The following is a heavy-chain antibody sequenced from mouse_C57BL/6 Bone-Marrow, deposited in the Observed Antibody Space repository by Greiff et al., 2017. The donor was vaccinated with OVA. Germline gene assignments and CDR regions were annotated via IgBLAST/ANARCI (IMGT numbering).Heavy chain of an antibody. Sequence: QVQLQQPGAELVKPGASVKMSCKASGYTFTSYWITWVMQRPGQGLEWIGDIYPGSGSTNYNEKFKSKATLTVDTSSSTAYMQLSSLTSEDSAVYYCARRYYGSSWYFDVWGTGTTVTVSS. CDR3: ARRYYGSSWYFDV. CDR1: GYTFTSYW. V-gene: IGHV1-55*01. D-gene: IGHD1-1*01. J-gene: IGHJ1*03. CDR2: IYPGSGST.